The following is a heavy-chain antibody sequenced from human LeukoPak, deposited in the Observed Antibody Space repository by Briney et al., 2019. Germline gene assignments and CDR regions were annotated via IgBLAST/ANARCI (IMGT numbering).Heavy chain of an antibody. CDR1: GDSVNSGAYY. V-gene: IGHV4-61*08. CDR2: IYHSGNT. Sequence: SETLSLTCTVSGDSVNSGAYYCSWIRQPPGRGLEWIGSIYHSGNTDYSPSLKSRVTISVDTSKNQFSLTLSSVTAADTAVYYCARGNIVGYSYGYLGFFDYWGQGTLVPVSS. J-gene: IGHJ4*02. CDR3: ARGNIVGYSYGYLGFFDY. D-gene: IGHD5-18*01.